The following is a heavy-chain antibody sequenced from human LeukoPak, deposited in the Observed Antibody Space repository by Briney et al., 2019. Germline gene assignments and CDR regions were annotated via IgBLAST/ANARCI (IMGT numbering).Heavy chain of an antibody. V-gene: IGHV4-34*01. CDR1: GGSFSGYY. CDR2: INHSGST. J-gene: IGHJ4*02. D-gene: IGHD4-23*01. CDR3: ARGPNYGGNSKGFDY. Sequence: SQTLSLTCAVYGGSFSGYYWSWIRQPPGKGLEWIGEINHSGSTNYNPSLKSRVTISVDTSKNQFSLKLSSVTAADTAVYYCARGPNYGGNSKGFDYWGQGTLVTVSS.